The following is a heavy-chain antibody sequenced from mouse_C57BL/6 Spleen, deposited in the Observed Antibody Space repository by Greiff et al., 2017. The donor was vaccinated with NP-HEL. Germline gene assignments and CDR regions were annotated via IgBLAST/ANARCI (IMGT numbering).Heavy chain of an antibody. Sequence: VQLQQSGPELVKPGASVKISCKASGYAFSSSWMNWVKQRPGKGLEWIGRIYPGDGDTNYNGKFKGKATLTADKSSSTAYMQLSSLTSEDSAVYFCAREDYGYLFDYWGQGTTLTVSS. V-gene: IGHV1-82*01. J-gene: IGHJ2*01. CDR2: IYPGDGDT. D-gene: IGHD2-2*01. CDR3: AREDYGYLFDY. CDR1: GYAFSSSW.